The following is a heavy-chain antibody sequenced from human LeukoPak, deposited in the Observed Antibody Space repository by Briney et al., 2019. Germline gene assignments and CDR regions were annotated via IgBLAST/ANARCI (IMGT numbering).Heavy chain of an antibody. Sequence: ASVKVSCKVSGYTLTELSMHWVRQAPGKGLEWMGGFDPEDGETIYAQKFQGRVTMTEDTSTDTAYMELSSLRSEDTAVYYCARKERITMVRGVVYYYYYMDVWGKGTTVTVSS. J-gene: IGHJ6*03. V-gene: IGHV1-24*01. CDR3: ARKERITMVRGVVYYYYYMDV. D-gene: IGHD3-10*01. CDR2: FDPEDGET. CDR1: GYTLTELS.